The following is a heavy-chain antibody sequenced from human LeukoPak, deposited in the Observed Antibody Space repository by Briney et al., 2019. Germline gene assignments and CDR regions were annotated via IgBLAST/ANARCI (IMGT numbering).Heavy chain of an antibody. CDR2: IIPIFGTA. CDR1: GGTFIVYA. Sequence: SVTVSFKASGGTFIVYAISWVRQAPGQGREWMGGIIPIFGTANYAQKFQGRVTITADESTSTAYMELSSLRSEDTAVYYCARDSPSRYYGMDVWGKGTTVTVSS. CDR3: ARDSPSRYYGMDV. J-gene: IGHJ6*04. V-gene: IGHV1-69*01. D-gene: IGHD2-2*01.